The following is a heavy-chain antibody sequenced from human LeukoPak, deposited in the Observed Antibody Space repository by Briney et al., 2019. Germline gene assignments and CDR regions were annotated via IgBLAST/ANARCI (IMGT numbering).Heavy chain of an antibody. J-gene: IGHJ4*02. Sequence: ASVKVSCKASGYAFVGYYIHWVRQAPGQGLEWMGWMNPNSGGTHSAQKYQGRLTMTRDTSINTAYMELISPRSDDTAVYFCARFGEMATTYLDYWGQGTLVTVSS. D-gene: IGHD5-24*01. CDR3: ARFGEMATTYLDY. CDR2: MNPNSGGT. V-gene: IGHV1-2*02. CDR1: GYAFVGYY.